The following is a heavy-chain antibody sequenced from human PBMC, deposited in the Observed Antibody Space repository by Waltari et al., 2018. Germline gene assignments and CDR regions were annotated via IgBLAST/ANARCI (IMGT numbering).Heavy chain of an antibody. V-gene: IGHV3-7*01. J-gene: IGHJ3*02. CDR2: IKQDGSVK. CDR1: GLTFSRYW. Sequence: EVQLVESGGGLVQPGGSLRLSCAASGLTFSRYWMSWVRQAPGKGLEWVANIKQDGSVKHYLDSVKGRFTISRDNAKNSLYLQMNSLRAEDTAVYYCVSYGGATTPLRSGYAFEIWGQGTMVTVPS. CDR3: VSYGGATTPLRSGYAFEI. D-gene: IGHD3-16*01.